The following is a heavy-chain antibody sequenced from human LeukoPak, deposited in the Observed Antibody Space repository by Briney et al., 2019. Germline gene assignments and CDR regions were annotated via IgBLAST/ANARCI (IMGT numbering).Heavy chain of an antibody. CDR3: ATDPENIIPVAGDY. D-gene: IGHD6-19*01. CDR2: FDPEDGET. V-gene: IGHV1-24*01. CDR1: GYTLSELS. Sequence: ASVKVSCKVSGYTLSELSMHWVRQAPGKGLEWMGGFDPEDGETIYAQKFQGRVIMTEDTSIDTAYMELSSLRSEDTAVYYCATDPENIIPVAGDYWGQGTLVTVSS. J-gene: IGHJ4*02.